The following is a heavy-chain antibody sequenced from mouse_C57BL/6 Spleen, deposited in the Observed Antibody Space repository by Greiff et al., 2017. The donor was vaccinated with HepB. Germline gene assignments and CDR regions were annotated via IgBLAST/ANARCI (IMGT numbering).Heavy chain of an antibody. J-gene: IGHJ2*01. D-gene: IGHD2-1*01. CDR3: ARSYGNYPYYFDY. Sequence: QVQLQQSGAELVMPGASVKLSCKASGYTFTSYWMHWVKQRPGQGLEWIGEIDPSDSYTNYNQKFKGKSTLTVDKSSSTAYMQLSSRTSEDSAVYYCARSYGNYPYYFDYWGQGTTLTVSS. CDR2: IDPSDSYT. V-gene: IGHV1-69*01. CDR1: GYTFTSYW.